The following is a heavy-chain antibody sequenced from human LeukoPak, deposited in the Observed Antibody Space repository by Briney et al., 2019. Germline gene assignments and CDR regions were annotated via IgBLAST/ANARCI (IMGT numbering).Heavy chain of an antibody. CDR2: INWNGGST. CDR3: ARVLVGVPYCMDV. J-gene: IGHJ6*03. Sequence: GGSLRLSCAASGFTFDDYGMSWVRQAPGKGLEWVSGINWNGGSTGYADSVKGRFTISRDNAKNSLYLQMNSLRAEDTALYHCARVLVGVPYCMDVWGKGTTVTVSS. V-gene: IGHV3-20*01. CDR1: GFTFDDYG. D-gene: IGHD3-16*01.